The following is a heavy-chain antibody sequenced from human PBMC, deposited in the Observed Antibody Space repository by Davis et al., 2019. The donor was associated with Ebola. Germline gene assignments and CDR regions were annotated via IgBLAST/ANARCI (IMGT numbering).Heavy chain of an antibody. CDR2: ISYDGSNK. Sequence: GGSLRLSCAASGFTFSSYAMHWVRQAPGKGLEWVAVISYDGSNKYYADSVKGRFTISRDNSKNTLYLQMNSLRAEDTAVYYCAILTPSGPYYYDSSGYPMAFDIWGQGTMVTVSS. D-gene: IGHD3-22*01. CDR3: AILTPSGPYYYDSSGYPMAFDI. CDR1: GFTFSSYA. V-gene: IGHV3-30*04. J-gene: IGHJ3*02.